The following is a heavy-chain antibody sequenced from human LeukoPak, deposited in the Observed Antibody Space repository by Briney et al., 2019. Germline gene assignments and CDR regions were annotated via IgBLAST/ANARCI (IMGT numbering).Heavy chain of an antibody. CDR2: MNPNSGNT. Sequence: ASVKVSCKASGYTFTSYGISWVRQATGQGLEWMGWMNPNSGNTGYAQKSQGRVTITRNTSISTAYMELSSLRSEDTAVYYCVLRFLEWFIDYWGQGTLVTVSS. CDR3: VLRFLEWFIDY. V-gene: IGHV1-8*03. CDR1: GYTFTSYG. D-gene: IGHD3-3*01. J-gene: IGHJ4*02.